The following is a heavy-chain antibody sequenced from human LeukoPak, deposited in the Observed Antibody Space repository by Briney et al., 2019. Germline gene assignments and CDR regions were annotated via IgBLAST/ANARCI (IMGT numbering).Heavy chain of an antibody. Sequence: GGSLRLSCAASGFTFTTYGFNWVRQAPGKGLEWVSSISFSGSYIYYADSVKGRFTISRDNSKNTLYLQMNSLRAEDTAVYYCAKVRQYYYDSSGYYDDAFDIWGQGTMVTVSS. D-gene: IGHD3-22*01. CDR1: GFTFTTYG. J-gene: IGHJ3*02. CDR3: AKVRQYYYDSSGYYDDAFDI. V-gene: IGHV3-21*04. CDR2: ISFSGSYI.